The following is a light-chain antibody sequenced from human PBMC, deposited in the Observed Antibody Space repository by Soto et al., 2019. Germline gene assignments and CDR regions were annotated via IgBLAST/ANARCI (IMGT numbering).Light chain of an antibody. J-gene: IGLJ1*01. CDR3: SSYTDVVTLAV. CDR1: STDFGGQNY. Sequence: QSVLTQPASVSGSLGQSITISCTGTSTDFGGQNYVSWYQQHPGRAPKLILYEVSNRPSGVSNRFSGSKSGNTASLTISGLQAEDVAYYYCSSYTDVVTLAVLGPGTKVTAL. V-gene: IGLV2-14*01. CDR2: EVS.